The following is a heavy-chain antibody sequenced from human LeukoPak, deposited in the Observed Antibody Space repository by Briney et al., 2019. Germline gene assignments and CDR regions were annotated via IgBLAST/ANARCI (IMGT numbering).Heavy chain of an antibody. CDR2: ISAYNGNT. V-gene: IGHV1-18*01. CDR1: GYTFTSYG. J-gene: IGHJ5*02. Sequence: ASVKVSCKASGYTFTSYGISWVRQAPGQGLEWMGWISAYNGNTNYAQKLQGRVTMTTDTSTSTAYMELRSLRSDDTAVYYCARDRDKPCFRPSTSCLNWFDPWGQGTLVTVSS. D-gene: IGHD2-2*01. CDR3: ARDRDKPCFRPSTSCLNWFDP.